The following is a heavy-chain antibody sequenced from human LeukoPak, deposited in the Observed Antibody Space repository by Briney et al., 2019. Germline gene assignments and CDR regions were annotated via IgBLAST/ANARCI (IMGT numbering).Heavy chain of an antibody. V-gene: IGHV3-30*03. CDR2: ISYDGSNK. Sequence: GGSLRLSCAASGFTFSSYGMHWVRQAPGKGLEWVAVISYDGSNKYYADSVKGRFTISRDNSKNTLYLQMNSLRAEDTAVYYCATISKYGGYTLDYWGQGTLVTVSS. CDR1: GFTFSSYG. CDR3: ATISKYGGYTLDY. D-gene: IGHD4-17*01. J-gene: IGHJ4*02.